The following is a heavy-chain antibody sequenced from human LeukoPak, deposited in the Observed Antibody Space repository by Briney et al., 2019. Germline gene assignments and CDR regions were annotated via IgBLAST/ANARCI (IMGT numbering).Heavy chain of an antibody. CDR1: GFTFSSYD. CDR3: ARDQVPSRFPEYYFDY. J-gene: IGHJ4*02. CDR2: ISYDGSNK. V-gene: IGHV3-30*03. Sequence: GGSLRLSCAASGFTFSSYDMHWVRQAPGKGLEWVAVISYDGSNKYYADSVKGRFTISRDNSKNTLYLQMNSLRAEDTAVYYCARDQVPSRFPEYYFDYWGQGTLVTVSS. D-gene: IGHD2-2*01.